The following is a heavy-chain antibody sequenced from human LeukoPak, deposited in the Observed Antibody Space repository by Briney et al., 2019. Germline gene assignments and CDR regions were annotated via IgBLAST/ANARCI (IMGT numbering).Heavy chain of an antibody. J-gene: IGHJ3*02. CDR2: IGTAVDT. Sequence: GGSLRLSCAASGFTFSSYDMHWFRQVTGKGLEWVSAIGTAVDTSYADSVKGRFTISRENAKNSLYLQMNSLRAGDTAVYYCARRNWGSGGGFDIWGQGTMVTVSS. CDR1: GFTFSSYD. CDR3: ARRNWGSGGGFDI. D-gene: IGHD7-27*01. V-gene: IGHV3-13*01.